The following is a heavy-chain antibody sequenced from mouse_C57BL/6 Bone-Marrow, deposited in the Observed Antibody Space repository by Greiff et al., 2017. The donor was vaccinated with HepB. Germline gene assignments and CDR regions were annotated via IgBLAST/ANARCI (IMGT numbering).Heavy chain of an antibody. J-gene: IGHJ3*01. V-gene: IGHV5-6*02. CDR3: ARHGRGFFAY. CDR1: GFTFSSYG. CDR2: ISRCGSYT. Sequence: DVMLVESGGDLVKPGGSLKLSCAASGFTFSSYGMSWVRQTPDKRLEWVATISRCGSYTYYPDSVKGRFTISRDNAKNTLYRQMSILKSEYTAMYYCARHGRGFFAYWGQGTLVTVSA.